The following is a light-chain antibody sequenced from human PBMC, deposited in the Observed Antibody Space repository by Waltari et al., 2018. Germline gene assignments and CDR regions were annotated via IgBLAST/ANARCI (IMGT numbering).Light chain of an antibody. J-gene: IGKJ2*01. V-gene: IGKV1-39*01. Sequence: DIQMTQPPSSLSASVGHRVTITCRASQTIRTYLSWHQQKPGKAPNLLIYDASTLQSGAPSRFSAYGSGTDFTLTISSLQPEDFATYYCQQTYSTPYTFGQGTKVEIK. CDR1: QTIRTY. CDR2: DAS. CDR3: QQTYSTPYT.